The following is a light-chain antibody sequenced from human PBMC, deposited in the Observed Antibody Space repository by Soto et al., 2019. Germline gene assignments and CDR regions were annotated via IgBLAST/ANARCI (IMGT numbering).Light chain of an antibody. J-gene: IGKJ2*01. CDR3: QQYSNWRYT. V-gene: IGKV3D-15*01. Sequence: EIVMTQSPGTLSVSPGERATLSCRASQTISTSLAWYQQKPGQAPRLLIYDASARATGIPGRFSGSGSGTEFTLTISGLQSDDFAVYYCQQYSNWRYTFRQGPRLEIK. CDR1: QTISTS. CDR2: DAS.